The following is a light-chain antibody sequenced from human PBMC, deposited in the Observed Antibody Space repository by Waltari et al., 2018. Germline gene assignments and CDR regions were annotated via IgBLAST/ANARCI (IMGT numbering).Light chain of an antibody. CDR2: DVS. V-gene: IGLV2-14*03. J-gene: IGLJ2*01. CDR1: SSDVGGYNS. CDR3: SSFTSTTTLI. Sequence: QSALTQPASVSGSPGQSIAISCTGTSSDVGGYNSVSWYQQHPGKGPKPGVYDVSNRPSGVSNRFSGSKSGNTASLTISGLQADDEADYYCSSFTSTTTLIFGGGTKLTVL.